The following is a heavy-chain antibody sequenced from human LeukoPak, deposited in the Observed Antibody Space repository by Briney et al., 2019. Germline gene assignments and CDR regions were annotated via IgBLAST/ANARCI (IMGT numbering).Heavy chain of an antibody. D-gene: IGHD6-19*01. J-gene: IGHJ4*02. CDR3: ARDMAVAGTSINY. Sequence: PGGSLRLSCAASGFTFSSYGMHWVRQAPGKGLEWVAVIWYDGSNEYYADSVKGRFTISRDNSKNTLYLQMNSLRAEDTAVYYCARDMAVAGTSINYWGQGTLVTVSS. CDR1: GFTFSSYG. V-gene: IGHV3-33*01. CDR2: IWYDGSNE.